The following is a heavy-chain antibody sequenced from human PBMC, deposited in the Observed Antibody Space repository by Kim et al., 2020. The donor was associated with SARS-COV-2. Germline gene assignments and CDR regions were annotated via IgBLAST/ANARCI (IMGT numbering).Heavy chain of an antibody. V-gene: IGHV4-59*01. CDR3: ARVGTMVRGADPYGMDV. CDR1: GGSISSYY. CDR2: IYYSGST. Sequence: SQTLSLTCTVSGGSISSYYWSWIRQPPGKGLEWIGYIYYSGSTNYNPSLKSRVTISVDTSKNQFSLKLSSVTAADTAVYYCARVGTMVRGADPYGMDVWGQGTTVTVSS. J-gene: IGHJ6*02. D-gene: IGHD3-10*01.